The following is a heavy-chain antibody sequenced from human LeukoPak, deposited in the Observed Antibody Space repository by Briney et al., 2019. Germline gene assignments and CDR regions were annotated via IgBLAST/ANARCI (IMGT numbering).Heavy chain of an antibody. CDR1: GGSFSGYY. CDR2: INHSGST. V-gene: IGHV4-34*01. Sequence: SETLSLTCAVYGGSFSGYYWSWIRQPPGKGLEWIGEINHSGSTNYNPSLKSRVTISVDRSKNQFSLKLSSVTAADTAVYYCARGSDDILTGYYRLYYFDYWGQGTLVTVSS. D-gene: IGHD3-9*01. J-gene: IGHJ4*02. CDR3: ARGSDDILTGYYRLYYFDY.